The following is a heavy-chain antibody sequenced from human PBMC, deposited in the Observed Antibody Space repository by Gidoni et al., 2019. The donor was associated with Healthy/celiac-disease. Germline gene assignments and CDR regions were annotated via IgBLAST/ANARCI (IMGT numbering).Heavy chain of an antibody. CDR1: GFTFSSYA. Sequence: EVQLLESGGGLVQPGGSLRLSCAASGFTFSSYAMSWVRQAPGKGLEWVSAISGSGGSIYYEDDVKGRFTISRDNSKNTLYLKMNSLRAEDTAVYYCAKDQCSSTSCYTRHFDYWGQGTLVTVSS. V-gene: IGHV3-23*02. CDR2: ISGSGGSI. CDR3: AKDQCSSTSCYTRHFDY. D-gene: IGHD2-2*02. J-gene: IGHJ4*02.